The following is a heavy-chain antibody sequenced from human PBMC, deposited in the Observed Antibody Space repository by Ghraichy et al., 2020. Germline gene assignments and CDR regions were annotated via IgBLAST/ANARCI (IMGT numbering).Heavy chain of an antibody. Sequence: GESLNISCAASGFTFSKYAMHWVRKAPGKGLEWVAVISYDGRSENYPDSVKGRFTISRDNSKNTLYLQMNGLRPEDTAVYYCARDLTTYSSGWYTFDYWGQGTVVTVSS. V-gene: IGHV3-30*04. CDR2: ISYDGRSE. D-gene: IGHD6-19*01. CDR3: ARDLTTYSSGWYTFDY. CDR1: GFTFSKYA. J-gene: IGHJ4*02.